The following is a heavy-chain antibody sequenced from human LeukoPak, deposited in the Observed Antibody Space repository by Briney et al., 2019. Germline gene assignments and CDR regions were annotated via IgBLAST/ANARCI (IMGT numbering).Heavy chain of an antibody. D-gene: IGHD2-15*01. Sequence: GGSLLLSCAASGFSFSSYVMQGGRAARGRGLEGVAVISYDGSNKYYADSVKGRFTISRNNSKNTLYLQMNSVRADETAGYYCARDSIVVVVAATELDYGGQGTLVAVS. J-gene: IGHJ4*01. CDR1: GFSFSSYV. V-gene: IGHV3-30*04. CDR2: ISYDGSNK. CDR3: ARDSIVVVVAATELDY.